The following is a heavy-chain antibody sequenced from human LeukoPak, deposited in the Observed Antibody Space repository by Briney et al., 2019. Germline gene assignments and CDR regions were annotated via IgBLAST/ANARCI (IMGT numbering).Heavy chain of an antibody. CDR2: INPNSGGT. D-gene: IGHD6-25*01. CDR3: ARGGSGWTWYFDY. CDR1: GYTFTAYY. V-gene: IGHV1-2*02. Sequence: ASVKVSCKASGYTFTAYYMHWVRQAPGQGLEWMGWINPNSGGTKYAQKFQGRVTMTRDTSINTAYMDLSNLRSDDTAVFYCARGGSGWTWYFDYWGQGTLVTVSS. J-gene: IGHJ4*02.